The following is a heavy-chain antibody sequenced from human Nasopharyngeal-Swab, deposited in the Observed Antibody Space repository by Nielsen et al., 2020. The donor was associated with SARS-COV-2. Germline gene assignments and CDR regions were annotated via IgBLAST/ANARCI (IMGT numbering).Heavy chain of an antibody. CDR2: ISSSSSYI. D-gene: IGHD5-18*01. CDR3: ARTVWIQLWYFDY. V-gene: IGHV3-21*01. J-gene: IGHJ4*02. Sequence: WIRQPPGKGLEWVSSISSSSSYIYYADSVKGRFTISRDNAKNSLYLQMNSLRAEDTAVYYCARTVWIQLWYFDYWGQGTLVTVSS.